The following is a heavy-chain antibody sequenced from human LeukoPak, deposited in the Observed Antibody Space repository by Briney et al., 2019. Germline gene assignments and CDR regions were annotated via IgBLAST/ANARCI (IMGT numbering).Heavy chain of an antibody. CDR3: ARHRSPLESFHH. V-gene: IGHV4-59*08. J-gene: IGHJ1*01. D-gene: IGHD3-3*01. CDR1: ELTVRGNY. Sequence: PGGSLRLSCAASELTVRGNYMTWVRQAPGKGLEWIGYIYYSGATNYNPSLKSRVTMSVDTSKDQFSLKLNSVNAADTAMYYCARHRSPLESFHHWGQGTLVTVSS. CDR2: IYYSGAT.